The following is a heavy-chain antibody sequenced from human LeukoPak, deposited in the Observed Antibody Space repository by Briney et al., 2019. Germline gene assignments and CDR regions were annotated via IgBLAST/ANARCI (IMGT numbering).Heavy chain of an antibody. J-gene: IGHJ4*02. CDR3: AKEVPAAMRGFFDY. Sequence: GGSLRLSCAASGFTFSNYWMSWVRQAPGKGLEWVANIKQDGSEKYFVDSVKGRFAISRDNAKNSLYLQMNSLRAEDTAVYYCAKEVPAAMRGFFDYWGQGTLVTVSS. CDR2: IKQDGSEK. V-gene: IGHV3-7*01. D-gene: IGHD2-2*01. CDR1: GFTFSNYW.